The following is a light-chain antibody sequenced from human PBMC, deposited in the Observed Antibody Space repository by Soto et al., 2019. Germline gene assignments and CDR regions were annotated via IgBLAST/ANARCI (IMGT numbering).Light chain of an antibody. CDR3: QQYARSPLT. CDR1: QSVSNSQ. Sequence: EIVLAQSPGTLSLSPGERATLSCRASQSVSNSQLAWYQQKPGQAPRLLIYDASSRATGIPDRFSGSGSGTDFTLSINRLEPEDFAVYYCQQYARSPLTFGGGTKIEIK. CDR2: DAS. J-gene: IGKJ4*01. V-gene: IGKV3-20*01.